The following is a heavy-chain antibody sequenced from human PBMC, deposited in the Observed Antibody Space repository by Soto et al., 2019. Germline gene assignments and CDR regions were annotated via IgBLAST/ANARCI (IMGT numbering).Heavy chain of an antibody. CDR3: AAAPPWGFGELTSAWGGYYYGMDV. D-gene: IGHD3-10*01. J-gene: IGHJ6*02. CDR2: IVVGSGNT. Sequence: QMQLVQSGPEVKKPGTSVKVSCKASGFTFTSSAVQWVRQARGQRLEWIGWIVVGSGNTNYAQKFQERVTITRDMSTSTAYMELSSLRSEDTAVYYCAAAPPWGFGELTSAWGGYYYGMDVWGQGTTVTVSS. V-gene: IGHV1-58*01. CDR1: GFTFTSSA.